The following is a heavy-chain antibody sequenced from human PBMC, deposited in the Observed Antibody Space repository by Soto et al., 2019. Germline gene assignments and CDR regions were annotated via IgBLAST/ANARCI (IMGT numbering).Heavy chain of an antibody. J-gene: IGHJ3*02. CDR3: ASGHYYGWGSYAFDI. Sequence: QLQLQESGPGLVKPSETLSLTCTVSGGSIRSSSHYWGWIRQPPGKGLEWIGSIYYSGSTYYNPSVKSRVTISVDTSKNQLSLKLSSVTAADTAVYYCASGHYYGWGSYAFDIWGQGTMVTVSS. CDR1: GGSIRSSSHY. V-gene: IGHV4-39*01. CDR2: IYYSGST. D-gene: IGHD3-10*01.